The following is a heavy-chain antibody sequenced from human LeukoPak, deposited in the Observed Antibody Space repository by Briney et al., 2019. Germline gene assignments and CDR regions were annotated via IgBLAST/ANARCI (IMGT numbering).Heavy chain of an antibody. CDR1: GYSISSGYY. CDR3: ARVDYDILIGWVANWFDP. Sequence: SETLSLTCTVSGYSISSGYYWGWIRQPPGKGLEWIGSIYHSGSTYYNPSLKSRVTISVDTSKNQFSLKLSSVTAADTAVYYCARVDYDILIGWVANWFDPWGQGTLVTVSS. CDR2: IYHSGST. V-gene: IGHV4-38-2*02. J-gene: IGHJ5*02. D-gene: IGHD3-9*01.